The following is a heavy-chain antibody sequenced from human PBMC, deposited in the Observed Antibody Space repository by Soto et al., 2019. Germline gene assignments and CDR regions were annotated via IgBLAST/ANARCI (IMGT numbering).Heavy chain of an antibody. Sequence: QVQLVESGGGVVQPGRSLRLSCAASGFTFSSYGMHWVRQAPGKGLEWVAVISYDGSNKYYADSVKGRFTISRDNSKNTLYLQIHSLRAEDTAVYYCAIDRVDTAMEYWGQGTLVTVSS. V-gene: IGHV3-30*03. D-gene: IGHD5-18*01. CDR1: GFTFSSYG. CDR3: AIDRVDTAMEY. CDR2: ISYDGSNK. J-gene: IGHJ4*02.